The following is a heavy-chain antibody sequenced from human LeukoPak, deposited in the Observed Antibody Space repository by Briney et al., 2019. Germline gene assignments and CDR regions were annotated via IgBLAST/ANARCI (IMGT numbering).Heavy chain of an antibody. CDR3: AGYCSGGSCNAAGY. CDR2: ISSGGSTI. CDR1: GFTFSVYY. D-gene: IGHD2-15*01. J-gene: IGHJ4*02. Sequence: GGSLRLSCAASGFTFSVYYMSWIRQAPGKGLEWVSYISSGGSTIYYADSVKGRFTTSRDNARNSLYLQMNSLRAEDTAVYYCAGYCSGGSCNAAGYWGQGTLVTVSS. V-gene: IGHV3-11*01.